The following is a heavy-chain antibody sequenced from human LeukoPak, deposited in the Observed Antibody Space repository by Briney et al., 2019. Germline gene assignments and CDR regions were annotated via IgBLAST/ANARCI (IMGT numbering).Heavy chain of an antibody. CDR3: VRTYYDTKIPWD. V-gene: IGHV4-34*01. CDR2: INHSGST. CDR1: GGSISGYY. D-gene: IGHD3-22*01. J-gene: IGHJ4*02. Sequence: SETLSLTCTVSGGSISGYYWSWIRQPPGKGLEWIGEINHSGSTNYNPSLKSRVTISVDTSKNQFSLKLSSVTAADTAIYFCVRTYYDTKIPWDWGQGTLVTVSS.